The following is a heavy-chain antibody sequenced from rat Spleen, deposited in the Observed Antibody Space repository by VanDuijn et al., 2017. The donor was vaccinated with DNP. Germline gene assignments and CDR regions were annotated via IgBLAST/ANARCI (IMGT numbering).Heavy chain of an antibody. CDR3: ATSSYFGYDYGFAY. D-gene: IGHD1-7*01. J-gene: IGHJ3*01. CDR2: IIYDGSST. CDR1: GFNFRNYG. V-gene: IGHV5-19*01. Sequence: EVQLVESGGGLVQPGGSLKLSCAASGFNFRNYGMHWIRQAPKKGLEWVATIIYDGSSTYYRDSVRGRFTISRDYARSTLYLQMDSLRSEDTATYYCATSSYFGYDYGFAYWGQGTLVTVSS.